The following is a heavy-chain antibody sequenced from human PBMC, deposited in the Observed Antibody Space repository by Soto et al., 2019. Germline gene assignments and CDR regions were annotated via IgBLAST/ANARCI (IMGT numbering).Heavy chain of an antibody. J-gene: IGHJ5*02. CDR1: GGSISSGGYY. CDR3: ARDHVPAAIGWFDP. V-gene: IGHV4-31*03. CDR2: IYYSGST. D-gene: IGHD2-2*01. Sequence: QVQLQESGPGLVKPSQTLSLTCTVSGGSISSGGYYWSWIRQHPGKGLEWIGYIYYSGSTYYNPSLKSRVTISVDTSKNQFSRKLSSVTAADTAVYYCARDHVPAAIGWFDPWGQGTLVTVSS.